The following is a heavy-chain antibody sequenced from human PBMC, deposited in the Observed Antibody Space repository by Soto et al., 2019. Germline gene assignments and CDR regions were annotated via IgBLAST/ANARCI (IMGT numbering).Heavy chain of an antibody. CDR3: ARHGSDSGWFFFDP. CDR1: GVAFNGDY. V-gene: IGHV4-59*08. D-gene: IGHD6-19*01. CDR2: VSYSGST. Sequence: PSETLSLTCSLSGVAFNGDYWSWIRQPPGKGLEWIGFVSYSGSTDYHPSLKSRVTISIDTSKNQFSLKMISLTSADTAVYYCARHGSDSGWFFFDPWGQGTLVTVSS. J-gene: IGHJ5*02.